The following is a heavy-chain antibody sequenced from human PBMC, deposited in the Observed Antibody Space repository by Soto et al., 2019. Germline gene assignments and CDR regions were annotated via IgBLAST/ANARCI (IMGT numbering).Heavy chain of an antibody. J-gene: IGHJ6*02. CDR3: ARSVSARRLARDDNGSGSYYKTYYYYGMDV. Sequence: PWGSLRLSCAASGFTFSSYGMRWCGQSAVKGREWVGVIWYDGSNKYYADSVKGRFTISRDNSKNTLYLQMNSLRAEDTAVYYCARSVSARRLARDDNGSGSYYKTYYYYGMDVWGQGTTVTVSS. CDR1: GFTFSSYG. D-gene: IGHD3-10*01. CDR2: IWYDGSNK. V-gene: IGHV3-33*01.